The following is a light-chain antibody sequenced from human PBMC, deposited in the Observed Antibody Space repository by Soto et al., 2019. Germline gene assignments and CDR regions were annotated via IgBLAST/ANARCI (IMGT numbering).Light chain of an antibody. J-gene: IGKJ1*01. CDR2: GAH. V-gene: IGKV3-20*01. Sequence: IVVTKSPVTLSLSPGERATLSCRASQSIRSHYLAWYQQKPGQAPRLLNSGAHNRAPGIPDRFSGSESGTDFTLRISRQEDDDLTVYYCQRYSIPVTFGQGTKVDIK. CDR3: QRYSIPVT. CDR1: QSIRSHY.